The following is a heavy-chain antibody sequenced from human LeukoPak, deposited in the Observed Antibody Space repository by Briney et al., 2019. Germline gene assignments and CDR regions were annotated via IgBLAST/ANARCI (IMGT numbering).Heavy chain of an antibody. V-gene: IGHV1-2*02. Sequence: ASVRVSCKASGYTFTGYYMHWVRQAPGQGLEWMGWINPHTGGTNYAQKFQGRVTMTRDTSISTAYMELGGLTSDDTAVYYCARPYCSGGSCHDYFDYWGQGTLVTVSS. J-gene: IGHJ4*02. CDR2: INPHTGGT. D-gene: IGHD2-15*01. CDR1: GYTFTGYY. CDR3: ARPYCSGGSCHDYFDY.